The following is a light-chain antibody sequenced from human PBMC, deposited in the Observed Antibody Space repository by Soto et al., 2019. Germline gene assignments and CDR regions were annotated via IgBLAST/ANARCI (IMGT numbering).Light chain of an antibody. CDR2: NNN. Sequence: QSVLTQPPSASGTPGQRVTISCSGSTSNIGSKTVSWYQQLPGSAPRVLIYNNNERPSGVPDRFSGSKSGTSASLAISGLQSEDEADYYCATWDDSLNGRVFGGGTKLTVL. CDR3: ATWDDSLNGRV. J-gene: IGLJ3*02. V-gene: IGLV1-44*01. CDR1: TSNIGSKT.